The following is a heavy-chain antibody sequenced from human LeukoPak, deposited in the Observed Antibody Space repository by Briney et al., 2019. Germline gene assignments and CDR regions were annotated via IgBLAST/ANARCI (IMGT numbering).Heavy chain of an antibody. V-gene: IGHV1-18*01. Sequence: GASVKVSCKASGYTFTSYGISWVRQAPGQGLEWMGWIGAYNGNTNYAQKLQGRVTMTTDTSTSTAYMELRSLRSDDTAVYYCARRIPPTYYYDSSGYYSYYYYYMDVWGKGTTVTVSS. D-gene: IGHD3-22*01. CDR2: IGAYNGNT. J-gene: IGHJ6*03. CDR3: ARRIPPTYYYDSSGYYSYYYYYMDV. CDR1: GYTFTSYG.